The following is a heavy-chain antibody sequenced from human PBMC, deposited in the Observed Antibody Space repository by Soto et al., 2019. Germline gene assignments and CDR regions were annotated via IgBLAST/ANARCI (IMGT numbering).Heavy chain of an antibody. J-gene: IGHJ6*03. V-gene: IGHV3-23*01. CDR1: GFTFSSYA. CDR2: ISGSGGST. CDR3: AKGLTPIYYYYYMDV. Sequence: GGSLRLSCAASGFTFSSYAMSWVRQAPGKGLEWVSAISGSGGSTYYADSVKGRFTISRDNSKNTLYLQMNSLRAEDTAVYYCAKGLTPIYYYYYMDVWGKGTTVTVSS. D-gene: IGHD2-15*01.